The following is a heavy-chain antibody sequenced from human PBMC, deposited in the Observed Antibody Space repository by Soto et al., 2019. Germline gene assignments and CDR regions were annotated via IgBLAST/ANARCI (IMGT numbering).Heavy chain of an antibody. Sequence: ASVKVSCKSSGYTFSNFYIHWVRQAPGQGLEWMGVLNPSGGSAKYAQKLQGRVTLTRDTSTSTVYMELSSLKSEDTAVYYCARLLAPYCGGDCFSGFDHWGQGTQVTVSS. CDR3: ARLLAPYCGGDCFSGFDH. CDR1: GYTFSNFY. CDR2: LNPSGGSA. V-gene: IGHV1-46*01. J-gene: IGHJ4*02. D-gene: IGHD2-21*02.